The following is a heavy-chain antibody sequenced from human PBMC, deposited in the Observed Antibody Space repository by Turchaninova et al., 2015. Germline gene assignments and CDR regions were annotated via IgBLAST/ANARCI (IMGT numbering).Heavy chain of an antibody. CDR2: LDPAGGER. V-gene: IGHV1-24*01. Sequence: QVQLVQSGAEVKKPGASVKVSCKVSGYTLTELSMHWVRQAPGTGLEWMGGLDPAGGERINNQKVEGQVNNNEDTSTETAYMELSSRRSEDTAVYYCATEPNWTGRTGCDYWGQGTLVTVSS. J-gene: IGHJ4*02. D-gene: IGHD1-1*01. CDR1: GYTLTELS. CDR3: ATEPNWTGRTGCDY.